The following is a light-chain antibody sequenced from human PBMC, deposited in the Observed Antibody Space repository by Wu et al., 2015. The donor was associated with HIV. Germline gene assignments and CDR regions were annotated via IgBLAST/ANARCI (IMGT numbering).Light chain of an antibody. J-gene: IGKJ2*01. CDR1: QTINTY. CDR2: TSS. Sequence: DIQMTQSPSSVSASIGDRVTITCRASQTINTYLNWYQQKSGKPPKLLIYTSSTLQGGVPSRFSGSGSGTDFALTISSLQTEDFATYYCQQSYSPPXTFGHGDQTRD. CDR3: QQSYSPPXT. V-gene: IGKV1-39*01.